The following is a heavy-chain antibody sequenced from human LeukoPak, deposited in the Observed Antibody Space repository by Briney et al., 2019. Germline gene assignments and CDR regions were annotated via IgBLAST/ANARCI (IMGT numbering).Heavy chain of an antibody. V-gene: IGHV4-59*01. J-gene: IGHJ4*02. CDR3: ARGGTTHAY. D-gene: IGHD2/OR15-2a*01. Sequence: GLEWIGYIYYSGSTNYNPSLKSRVTISVDTSKNQFSLKLSSVTAADTAVYYCARGGTTHAYWGQGTLVTVSS. CDR2: IYYSGST.